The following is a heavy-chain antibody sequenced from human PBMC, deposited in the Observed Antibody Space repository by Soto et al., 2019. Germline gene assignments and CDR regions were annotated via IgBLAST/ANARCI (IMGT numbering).Heavy chain of an antibody. CDR2: IYYSGST. J-gene: IGHJ4*02. CDR3: AKGMVARFEY. V-gene: IGHV4-59*01. Sequence: PSETLSLTCTDSGGSISSYYWSWIRQPPGKGLEWIGYIYYSGSTNYNPSLKSRVTISVDTSKNQFSLKLSSVTAADTAVYYCAKGMVARFEYWGQGTLVTVS. CDR1: GGSISSYY. D-gene: IGHD5-12*01.